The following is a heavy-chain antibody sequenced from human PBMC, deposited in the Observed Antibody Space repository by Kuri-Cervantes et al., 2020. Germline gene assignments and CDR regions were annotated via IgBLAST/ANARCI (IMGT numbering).Heavy chain of an antibody. CDR3: ARERCSGGTGGNCYFYYYYYMDV. CDR2: IYYTGST. CDR1: GASVSTASYY. D-gene: IGHD2-15*01. Sequence: SETLSLTCTVSGASVSTASYYWSWIRQPPGKGLEWIGYIYYTGSTNYNPTLKSRVTISEDTAKNQFSLKLTSVTAADTAVYYCARERCSGGTGGNCYFYYYYYMDVWGKGTTVTVSS. J-gene: IGHJ6*03. V-gene: IGHV4-61*01.